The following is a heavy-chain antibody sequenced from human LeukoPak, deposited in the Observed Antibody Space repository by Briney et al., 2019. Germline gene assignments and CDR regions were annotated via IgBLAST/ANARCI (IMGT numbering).Heavy chain of an antibody. J-gene: IGHJ5*01. CDR1: GGAITSGGYS. V-gene: IGHV4-30-2*01. D-gene: IGHD3-10*01. Sequence: SQTLSLTCTVSGGAITSGGYSWNWIRQPPGKGLEWIGCIYDRGPAYYNPPLKSRFTISVDRPKNQFFLNVTSLTAADTAVYYCARSRQASGLFNSWGQGTLVVVSS. CDR2: IYDRGPA. CDR3: ARSRQASGLFNS.